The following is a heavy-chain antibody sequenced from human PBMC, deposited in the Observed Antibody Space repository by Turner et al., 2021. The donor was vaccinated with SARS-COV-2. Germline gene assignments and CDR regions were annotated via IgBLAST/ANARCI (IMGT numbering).Heavy chain of an antibody. CDR2: INPNSGGT. Sequence: QVQLVQSGAEVKKPGASVTVSCKASGYTFSGYYMHWVRQAPGQGLEWMGRINPNSGGTNYAQKFQGRVTMTSDTSISTAYMELSRLRSDDTAVYYCARGPRGYDFWSGYPNWFDPWGQGTLVTVSS. CDR1: GYTFSGYY. J-gene: IGHJ5*02. D-gene: IGHD3-3*01. CDR3: ARGPRGYDFWSGYPNWFDP. V-gene: IGHV1-2*02.